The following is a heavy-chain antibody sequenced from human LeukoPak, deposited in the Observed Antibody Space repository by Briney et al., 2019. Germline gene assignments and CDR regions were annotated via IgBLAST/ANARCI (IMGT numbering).Heavy chain of an antibody. V-gene: IGHV4-61*01. CDR3: ARDGGRYCSGGSCYSRDYYYGMDA. CDR1: GGAISSSSYN. J-gene: IGHJ6*02. Sequence: PSETLSLTCTVSGGAISSSSYNWSWIRQPPGKGLEWIGYIYYSGSTNYNPSLKSRVTISVDTSKNQFSLKLSSVTAADTAVYYCARDGGRYCSGGSCYSRDYYYGMDAWGQGTTVTVSS. D-gene: IGHD2-15*01. CDR2: IYYSGST.